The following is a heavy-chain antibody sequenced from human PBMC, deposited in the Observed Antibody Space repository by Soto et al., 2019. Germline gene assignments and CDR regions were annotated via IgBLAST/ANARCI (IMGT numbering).Heavy chain of an antibody. CDR2: ISDSGIT. Sequence: QVPLQESGPGLVKPSETLSLTCVVYGDSILRSFWCWVRQPPGRGLEWIAYISDSGITFSNPSLKSPLPMSVDKSKNEFSLTLTAMTAADTAIYYCARGAGPFSGPDTFDFWGQGTLVTVSS. J-gene: IGHJ3*01. V-gene: IGHV4-59*01. CDR1: GDSILRSF. CDR3: ARGAGPFSGPDTFDF.